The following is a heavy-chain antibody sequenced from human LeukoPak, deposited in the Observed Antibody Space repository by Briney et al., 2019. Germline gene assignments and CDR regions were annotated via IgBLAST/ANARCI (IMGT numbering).Heavy chain of an antibody. CDR2: IYYSGST. V-gene: IGHV4-59*01. CDR3: ARVSGGTYPDY. J-gene: IGHJ4*02. CDR1: GVSISSYY. D-gene: IGHD1-26*01. Sequence: SETLSLTCTVSGVSISSYYWSWIRQPPGKGLEWIGYIYYSGSTNYNPSLKSRVTISVDTSKNQFSLKLSSVTAADTAVYYCARVSGGTYPDYWGQGTLVTVSP.